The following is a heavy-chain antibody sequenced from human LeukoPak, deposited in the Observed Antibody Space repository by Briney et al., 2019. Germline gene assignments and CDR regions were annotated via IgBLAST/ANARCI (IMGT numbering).Heavy chain of an antibody. D-gene: IGHD5-12*01. CDR3: AKDLSRGYSGYDNGDY. CDR1: GFAFSSYT. Sequence: GGSLRLSCAASGFAFSSYTMHWVRQAPGKGLEWVAVISYDANNKYYADSVKGRFTVSRDNSKNTLYLQMNSLRAEDTAVYYCAKDLSRGYSGYDNGDYWGQGTLVTVSS. V-gene: IGHV3-30*04. J-gene: IGHJ4*02. CDR2: ISYDANNK.